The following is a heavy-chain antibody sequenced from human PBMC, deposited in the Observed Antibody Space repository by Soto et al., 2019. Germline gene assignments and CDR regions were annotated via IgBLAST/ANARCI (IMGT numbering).Heavy chain of an antibody. CDR2: ISAYNGNT. J-gene: IGHJ4*02. Sequence: ASVKVSCKASGYTFTSYGISWVRQAPGQGLEWMGWISAYNGNTNYAQKLQGRVTMTTDTSTSTAYMELRSLRSDDTAVYYCARDNVAGYFDWLSSDDFDYWGQGTLVTVSS. D-gene: IGHD3-9*01. V-gene: IGHV1-18*01. CDR1: GYTFTSYG. CDR3: ARDNVAGYFDWLSSDDFDY.